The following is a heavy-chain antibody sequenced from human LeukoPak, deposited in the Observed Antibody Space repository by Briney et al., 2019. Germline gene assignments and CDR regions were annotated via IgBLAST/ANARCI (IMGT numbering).Heavy chain of an antibody. V-gene: IGHV4-34*01. J-gene: IGHJ4*02. CDR3: ARGHKPELWFGGLSRLYYFDY. Sequence: SETLSLTCAVYGGSFSGYYWSWIRQPPGKGLEWIGEINHSGSTNYNPSLKSRVTISVDTSKNQFSLKLSSVTAADTAVYYCARGHKPELWFGGLSRLYYFDYWGQGTLVTVSS. D-gene: IGHD3-10*01. CDR1: GGSFSGYY. CDR2: INHSGST.